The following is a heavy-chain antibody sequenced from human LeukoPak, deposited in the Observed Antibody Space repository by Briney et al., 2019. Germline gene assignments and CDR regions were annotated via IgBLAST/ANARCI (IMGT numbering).Heavy chain of an antibody. V-gene: IGHV3-30*04. CDR2: IGSDGTKK. CDR3: AXXXXXXRLFDS. Sequence: GRSLRLSCVASGFIFSDHPFHWVRQSPDKGLEWVALIGSDGTKKYYADSVQGRFTVSRENSKNTLFLQMNTLRADDTAVYFCAXXXXXXRLFDSXGQGTLVTVSS. J-gene: IGHJ4*02. CDR1: GFIFSDHP.